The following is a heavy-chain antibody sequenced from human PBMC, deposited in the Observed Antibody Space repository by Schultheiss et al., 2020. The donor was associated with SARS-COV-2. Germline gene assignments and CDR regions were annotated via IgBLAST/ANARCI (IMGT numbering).Heavy chain of an antibody. CDR3: ARARIAAREPLWGRFDP. V-gene: IGHV3-30*04. CDR1: GFTFSSYA. Sequence: SCAASGFTFSSYAMHWVRQAPGKGLEWVAVISYDGSNKYYADSVKGRFTISRDNSKNTLYLQMNSLRAEDTAVYYCARARIAAREPLWGRFDPWGQGTLVTVSS. J-gene: IGHJ5*02. CDR2: ISYDGSNK. D-gene: IGHD6-6*01.